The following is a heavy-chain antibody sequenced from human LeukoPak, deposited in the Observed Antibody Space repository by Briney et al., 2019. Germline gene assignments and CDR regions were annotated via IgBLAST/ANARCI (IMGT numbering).Heavy chain of an antibody. CDR1: GGTFSSFA. Sequence: GSSVKVSCKPSGGTFSSFAISWVRQAPGQGLEWMGGIIPMFGTTNYAQRFQGRVTITADESTSTAYMELSSLRSEDTAVFYCARGPAASPGLFDYWGQGTLVTVSS. V-gene: IGHV1-69*01. CDR3: ARGPAASPGLFDY. D-gene: IGHD2-2*01. J-gene: IGHJ4*02. CDR2: IIPMFGTT.